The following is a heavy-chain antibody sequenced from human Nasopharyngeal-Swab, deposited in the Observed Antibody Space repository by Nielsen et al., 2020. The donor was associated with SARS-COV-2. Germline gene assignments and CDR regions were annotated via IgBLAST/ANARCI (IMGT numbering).Heavy chain of an antibody. J-gene: IGHJ6*02. V-gene: IGHV3-30*18. CDR3: AKLIEEGSGSYYALYYYYGMDV. Sequence: PGKGLEWVAVISYDGSNKYYADSVKGRFTISRDNSKNTLYLQMNSLRAEDTAVYYCAKLIEEGSGSYYALYYYYGMDVWGQGTTVTVSS. CDR2: ISYDGSNK. D-gene: IGHD3-10*01.